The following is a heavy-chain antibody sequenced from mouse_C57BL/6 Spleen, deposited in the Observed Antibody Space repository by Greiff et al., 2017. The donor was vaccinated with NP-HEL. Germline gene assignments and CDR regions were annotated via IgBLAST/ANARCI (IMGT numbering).Heavy chain of an antibody. J-gene: IGHJ4*01. V-gene: IGHV1-64*01. CDR3: ARDYGSSYDATDY. CDR2: IHPNSGST. CDR1: GYTFTSYW. D-gene: IGHD1-1*01. Sequence: QVQLQQPGAELVKPGASVKLSCKASGYTFTSYWMHWVKQRPGQGLEWIGMIHPNSGSTNYNEKFKSKATLTVDKSSSTAYMQLSSLTSEDSAVYYCARDYGSSYDATDYWGQGTSVTVSS.